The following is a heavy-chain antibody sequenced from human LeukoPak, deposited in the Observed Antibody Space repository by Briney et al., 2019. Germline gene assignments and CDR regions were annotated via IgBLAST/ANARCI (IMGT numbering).Heavy chain of an antibody. D-gene: IGHD5-24*01. CDR3: AKVRWQFVDY. Sequence: TGGSLRLSCAASGFTFTTYVMSWVRQAPGKGLEWVSSISGSADRTYYADSVKGRFTISRDNSKNTLSLQMNSLIAEDTAVYYCAKVRWQFVDYWGQGTLVTVSS. CDR1: GFTFTTYV. CDR2: ISGSADRT. V-gene: IGHV3-23*01. J-gene: IGHJ4*02.